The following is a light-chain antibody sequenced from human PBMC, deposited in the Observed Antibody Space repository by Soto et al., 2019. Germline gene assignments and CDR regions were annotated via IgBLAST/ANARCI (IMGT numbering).Light chain of an antibody. V-gene: IGLV2-11*01. CDR2: DVS. CDR1: SSDVGGYNY. CDR3: CSYAGSFIFV. Sequence: QSALTQPRSVSGSPGQSVTISCTGTSSDVGGYNYVSWYQQHPGKAPKLMIYDVSKRPSGIPDRFFGSKFGNTASLTISGLQAEDEADYYCCSYAGSFIFVFGTGTKLTVL. J-gene: IGLJ1*01.